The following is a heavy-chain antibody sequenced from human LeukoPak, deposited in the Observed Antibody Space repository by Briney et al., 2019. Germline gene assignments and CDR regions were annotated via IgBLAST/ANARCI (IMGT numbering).Heavy chain of an antibody. CDR2: IRYDGSNK. CDR3: AKDLGDYRARAYYYYYYMDV. V-gene: IGHV3-30*02. Sequence: PGGSLRLSCAASGFTFSSYGMHWVRQAPGKGLEWVAFIRYDGSNKYYADSVKGRFTISRDNSKNTLYLQMNSLRAEDTAVYYCAKDLGDYRARAYYYYYYMDVWGKGTTVTISS. D-gene: IGHD4-17*01. CDR1: GFTFSSYG. J-gene: IGHJ6*03.